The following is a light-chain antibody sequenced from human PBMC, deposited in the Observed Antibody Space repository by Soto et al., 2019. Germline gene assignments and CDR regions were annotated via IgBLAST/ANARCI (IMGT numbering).Light chain of an antibody. V-gene: IGKV3-20*01. CDR3: HQYDNAPQT. CDR2: GAT. Sequence: EIVLMQSPGTLSLSPGERATLSCRASQTLRRAYIAWYQQKPGQAPRVLIYGATKRATGIPDRFSGSGSGTDFSLTISRLEPEDFAVYYCHQYDNAPQTYGQGTKVDIK. CDR1: QTLRRAY. J-gene: IGKJ2*01.